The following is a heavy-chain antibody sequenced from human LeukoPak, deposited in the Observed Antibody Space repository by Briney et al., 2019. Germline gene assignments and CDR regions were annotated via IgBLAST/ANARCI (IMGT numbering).Heavy chain of an antibody. CDR2: LYYSGST. Sequence: SETLSLTCTVSGGSISSGSYYWGWIRQPPGTGLEWIGTLYYSGSTYYNPSLKSRVTISVDTSRNHFSLKLSSVTAADTAVYYCARGSRYYFYMDVWGKGTTVTVSS. J-gene: IGHJ6*03. V-gene: IGHV4-39*07. CDR3: ARGSRYYFYMDV. CDR1: GGSISSGSYY.